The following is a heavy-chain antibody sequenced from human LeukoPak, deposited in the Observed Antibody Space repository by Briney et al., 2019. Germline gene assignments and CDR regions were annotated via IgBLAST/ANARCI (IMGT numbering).Heavy chain of an antibody. V-gene: IGHV3-9*01. CDR3: AKFGSYGMDV. CDR2: ISWNSGSI. J-gene: IGHJ6*02. Sequence: PGRSLRLSCAASGFTFDDYAMHWVRQAPGKGLEWVAGISWNSGSIGYADSVKGRFTISRDNSKNTLYLQVNSLRAEDTAVYYCAKFGSYGMDVWGQGTTVTVSS. CDR1: GFTFDDYA. D-gene: IGHD3-10*01.